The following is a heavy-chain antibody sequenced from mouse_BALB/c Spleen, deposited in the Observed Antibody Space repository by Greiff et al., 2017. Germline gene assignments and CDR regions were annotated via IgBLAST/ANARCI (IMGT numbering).Heavy chain of an antibody. V-gene: IGHV5-9-4*01. CDR2: ISSGGSYT. CDR3: AREDSYYDYDTRYWYFDV. Sequence: EVQVVESGGGLVKPGGSLKLSCAASGFTFSSYAMSWVRQSPEKRLEWVAEISSGGSYTYYPDTVTGRFTISRDNAKNTLYLEMSSLRSEDTAMYYCAREDSYYDYDTRYWYFDVWGAGTTVTVSS. D-gene: IGHD2-4*01. CDR1: GFTFSSYA. J-gene: IGHJ1*01.